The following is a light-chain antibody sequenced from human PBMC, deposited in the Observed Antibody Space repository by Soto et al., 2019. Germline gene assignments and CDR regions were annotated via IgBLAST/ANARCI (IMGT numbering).Light chain of an antibody. CDR2: DTS. CDR3: QQRSSWPIT. CDR1: QSVSRY. Sequence: EIVLRHPPATLCLSPGERATLSCRASQSVSRYLAWYQQKPGQAPRLLIYDTSNRATGFPARFSGSGSGTDFTLTISRLEPEDFAVYYCQQRSSWPITFGQGTRLEIK. J-gene: IGKJ5*01. V-gene: IGKV3-11*01.